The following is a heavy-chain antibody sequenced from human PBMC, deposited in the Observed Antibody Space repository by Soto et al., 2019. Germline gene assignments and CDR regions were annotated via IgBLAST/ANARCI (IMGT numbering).Heavy chain of an antibody. CDR1: GESISSSSYY. Sequence: KSSETLSLTCIVSGESISSSSYYWGWIRQPPGKGLEWIGSIYYSGRTYYNPSFKSRVTISIDTSKNQFSLKLSSVTATDTAVYYCARQRTTVVTQAYFDHWGQGALVTVSS. D-gene: IGHD2-21*02. J-gene: IGHJ4*02. V-gene: IGHV4-39*01. CDR2: IYYSGRT. CDR3: ARQRTTVVTQAYFDH.